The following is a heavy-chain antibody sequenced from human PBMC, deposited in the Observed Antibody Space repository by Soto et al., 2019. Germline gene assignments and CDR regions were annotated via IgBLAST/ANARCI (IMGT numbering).Heavy chain of an antibody. Sequence: ASVKVSGKVSGYSFITSYYMHWVRQAPGQGLEWMGIINPTGSMTKYSQRFQGRLTMTRDTSTSTDYMELTTLTSEDTAVYFCARDTGYDHDAFDIWGKGTMVTVSS. CDR2: INPTGSMT. J-gene: IGHJ3*02. CDR1: GYSFITSYY. CDR3: ARDTGYDHDAFDI. V-gene: IGHV1-46*01. D-gene: IGHD5-12*01.